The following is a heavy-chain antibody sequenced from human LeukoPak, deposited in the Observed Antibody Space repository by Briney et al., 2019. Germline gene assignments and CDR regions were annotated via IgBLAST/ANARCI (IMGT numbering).Heavy chain of an antibody. Sequence: ASETLSLTCTASGGSISSSSYYWGWIRQPPGKGLEWIGSIYYSGSTYYNPSLKSRVTISVDTSKNQFSLKLSSVTAADTAVYYCARAKVRGQPNWFDPWGQGTLVTVSS. D-gene: IGHD3-10*01. CDR1: GGSISSSSYY. V-gene: IGHV4-39*07. J-gene: IGHJ5*02. CDR3: ARAKVRGQPNWFDP. CDR2: IYYSGST.